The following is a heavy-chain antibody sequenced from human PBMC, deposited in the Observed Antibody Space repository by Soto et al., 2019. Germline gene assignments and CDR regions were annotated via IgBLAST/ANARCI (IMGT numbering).Heavy chain of an antibody. D-gene: IGHD2-2*01. Sequence: QVQLQQWGAGLLKPSETLSLTCAVYGGSFSSYYWSWIRQPPGKGLEWLGQINHYGSTDYNPSLKSRVTISVDTSKNHFSLRLSSVTAADTAMYYCATHCSSTSCYYTFDPWGQGTLVTVSS. V-gene: IGHV4-34*01. J-gene: IGHJ5*02. CDR1: GGSFSSYY. CDR3: ATHCSSTSCYYTFDP. CDR2: INHYGST.